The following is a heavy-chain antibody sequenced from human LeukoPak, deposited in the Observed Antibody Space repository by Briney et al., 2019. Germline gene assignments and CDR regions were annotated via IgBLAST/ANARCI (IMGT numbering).Heavy chain of an antibody. V-gene: IGHV4-39*01. D-gene: IGHD6-19*01. J-gene: IGHJ5*02. CDR2: IYYSGST. Sequence: SETLSLTCTVSGGSISSSSYYWGWIRQPPGKGLEWIGSIYYSGSTYYNPSLKSRVTISVDTSKNQFSLKLSSVTAADTAVYYCARTIAVAENWFDPWGQGTLVTVSS. CDR3: ARTIAVAENWFDP. CDR1: GGSISSSSYY.